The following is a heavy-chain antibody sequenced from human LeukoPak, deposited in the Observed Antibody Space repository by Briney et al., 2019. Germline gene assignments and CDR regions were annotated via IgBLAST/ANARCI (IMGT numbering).Heavy chain of an antibody. V-gene: IGHV3-48*03. CDR1: GFNFRSYE. CDR3: ARDIVSAVAGNFDY. CDR2: ISTDETR. D-gene: IGHD6-19*01. Sequence: GRSLRLSCAASGFNFRSYEMNWVRQAPGKGLEWVSYISTDETRTYADSVKGRFTIFRDNAKNSLHLEMNSLRAEDTAVYYCARDIVSAVAGNFDYWGQGTLVTVSS. J-gene: IGHJ4*02.